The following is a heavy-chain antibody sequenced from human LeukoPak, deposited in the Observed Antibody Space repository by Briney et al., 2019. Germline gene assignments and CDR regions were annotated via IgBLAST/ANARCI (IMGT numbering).Heavy chain of an antibody. Sequence: PGGSLRLSCAASGFTFDDYGMSWVRQAPGKGLEWVSGINWNGGSTGYADSVKGRFTISRDNAKNSLYLQMNSLRAEDTALYYCARGTLKAAATDFDYWGQGTLVTVSS. CDR3: ARGTLKAAATDFDY. V-gene: IGHV3-20*04. J-gene: IGHJ4*02. CDR1: GFTFDDYG. CDR2: INWNGGST. D-gene: IGHD6-13*01.